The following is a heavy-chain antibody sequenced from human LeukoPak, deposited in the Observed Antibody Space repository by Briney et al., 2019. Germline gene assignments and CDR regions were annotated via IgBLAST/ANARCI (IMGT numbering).Heavy chain of an antibody. CDR1: GGSISSGGYY. Sequence: SETLSLTCTVSGGSISSGGYYWSWIRQHPGKGLEWIGYIYYSGSTYYNPSLKSRVTISVDTSKNQFSLKLSSVTAADTAVYYCARDHGPDTRWFDPWGQGTLVTVSS. J-gene: IGHJ5*02. CDR3: ARDHGPDTRWFDP. V-gene: IGHV4-31*03. CDR2: IYYSGST. D-gene: IGHD3/OR15-3a*01.